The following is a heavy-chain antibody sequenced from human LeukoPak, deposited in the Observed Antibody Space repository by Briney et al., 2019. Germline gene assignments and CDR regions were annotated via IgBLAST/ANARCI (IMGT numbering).Heavy chain of an antibody. CDR2: IYSSGST. CDR3: ARDLFNSYYDTSGYSAFDY. D-gene: IGHD3-22*01. J-gene: IGHJ4*02. CDR1: GFTVSSNY. V-gene: IGHV3-66*01. Sequence: GGSLRLSCAASGFTVSSNYMSWVRQAPGKGLEWVSVIYSSGSTYYADSVKGRFTISRDNAKNSLYLDMNSLRAEDTAVYFCARDLFNSYYDTSGYSAFDYWGQGTLVTVSS.